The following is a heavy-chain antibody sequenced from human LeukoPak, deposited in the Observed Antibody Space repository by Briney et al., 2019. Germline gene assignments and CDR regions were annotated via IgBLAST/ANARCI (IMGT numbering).Heavy chain of an antibody. V-gene: IGHV1-69*05. CDR1: GGTFTSYA. D-gene: IGHD3-22*01. CDR3: ARASYYDSNGYPGHFDS. Sequence: GSSVNVSSKASGGTFTSYAISWVRQAPGQGLEWMGGIIPIFGTANYAQKFQGRVTITTDESTSTAYMELSSLRSEDTAMYYCARASYYDSNGYPGHFDSWGQGTLVTVSS. CDR2: IIPIFGTA. J-gene: IGHJ4*02.